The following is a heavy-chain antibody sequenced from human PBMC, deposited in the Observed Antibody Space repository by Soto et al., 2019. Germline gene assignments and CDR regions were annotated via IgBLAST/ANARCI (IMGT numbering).Heavy chain of an antibody. CDR2: IYYSGST. D-gene: IGHD2-15*01. Sequence: QVQLQESGPGLVKPSETLSLTCTVSGGSISSYYWSWIRQPPGKGLEWIGYIYYSGSTNYNPSLKSRFTISVDTSKNQFSLKLSSVTAADTAVYYCARHKGGYCSGGSCPYDYWGQGSMVTVSS. CDR1: GGSISSYY. J-gene: IGHJ4*02. V-gene: IGHV4-59*08. CDR3: ARHKGGYCSGGSCPYDY.